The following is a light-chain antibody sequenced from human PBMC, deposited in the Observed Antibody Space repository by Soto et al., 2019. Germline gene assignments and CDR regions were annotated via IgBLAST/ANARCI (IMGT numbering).Light chain of an antibody. CDR1: QGISNY. V-gene: IGKV1-27*01. Sequence: DIQMTQSPSSLSASVGDRVTITCRASQGISNYLAWYQQKPGKAPKLLIFATSSLQSGVPSRFSGSGSGIDFTLTISSLQPEDVATYYCQKYNSAWTFGQGTKVEIK. CDR3: QKYNSAWT. J-gene: IGKJ1*01. CDR2: ATS.